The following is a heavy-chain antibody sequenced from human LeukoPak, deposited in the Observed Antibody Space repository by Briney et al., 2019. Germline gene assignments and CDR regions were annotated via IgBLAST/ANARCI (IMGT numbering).Heavy chain of an antibody. D-gene: IGHD3-10*01. J-gene: IGHJ6*03. CDR1: GDSISSGRYY. Sequence: PSETLSLTCTVSGDSISSGRYYWSWIRQPPGKGLEWIGYIYYSGSTNYNPSLKSRVTISVDTSKNQFSLKLSSVTAADTAVYYCARGRSSMVRGYYYYYMDVWGKGTTVTISS. CDR3: ARGRSSMVRGYYYYYMDV. V-gene: IGHV4-61*01. CDR2: IYYSGST.